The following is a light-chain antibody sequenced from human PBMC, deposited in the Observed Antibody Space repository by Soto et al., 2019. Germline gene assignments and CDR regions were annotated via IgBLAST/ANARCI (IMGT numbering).Light chain of an antibody. J-gene: IGKJ1*01. V-gene: IGKV1-5*03. CDR3: QHYSSYWT. CDR1: QDLDKW. CDR2: KSS. Sequence: ILMSQSPSSLSASVGDRVTITCRASQDLDKWLAWYQQKPGKAPNLLIYKSSTLSEGVPSRFSGFGSGTEYILTINDLQPDDFGTYYCQHYSSYWTFGQGTMVEIK.